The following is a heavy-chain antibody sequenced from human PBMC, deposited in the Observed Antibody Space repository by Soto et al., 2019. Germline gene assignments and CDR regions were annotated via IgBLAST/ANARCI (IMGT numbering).Heavy chain of an antibody. Sequence: PGGSLRLSCATSGFTFSNYKMNWVRQAPGKGLEWVSAISSGGTYIYYADSVKGRFTISRDDARNSLYLQMTSLRDEDTVIYYCVRDSSQKFVWGQGTTVTVSS. V-gene: IGHV3-21*01. CDR1: GFTFSNYK. CDR3: VRDSSQKFV. CDR2: ISSGGTYI. J-gene: IGHJ6*02.